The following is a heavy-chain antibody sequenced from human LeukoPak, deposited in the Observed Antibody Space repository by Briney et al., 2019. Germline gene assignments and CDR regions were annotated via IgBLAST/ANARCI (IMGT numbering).Heavy chain of an antibody. CDR2: IRSKANSYAT. J-gene: IGHJ4*02. Sequence: GGSLRLSCAASGFTFSGSAMHWVRQASGKGLEWVGRIRSKANSYATAYAASVKGRFAISRDDSKNTAYLQMNSLKTEDTAVYYCTRPVGGRDYWGQGTLVTVSS. CDR3: TRPVGGRDY. D-gene: IGHD2-15*01. CDR1: GFTFSGSA. V-gene: IGHV3-73*01.